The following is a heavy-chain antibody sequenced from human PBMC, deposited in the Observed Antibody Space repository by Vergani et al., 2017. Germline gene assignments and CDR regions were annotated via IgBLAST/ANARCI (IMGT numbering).Heavy chain of an antibody. CDR3: ARVRYCSGGSCPDAFDI. Sequence: QVQLQQSGPGLVKPSQTLSLTCAIPGDSVSSNSAAWNWIRQSPSRGLEWLGRTYYRSKWYNDYAVSVKSRITINPDTSKNQFFLQLNSVTPEDTAVYYCARVRYCSGGSCPDAFDIWGQGTMVTVSS. CDR1: GDSVSSNSAA. D-gene: IGHD2-15*01. V-gene: IGHV6-1*01. CDR2: TYYRSKWYN. J-gene: IGHJ3*02.